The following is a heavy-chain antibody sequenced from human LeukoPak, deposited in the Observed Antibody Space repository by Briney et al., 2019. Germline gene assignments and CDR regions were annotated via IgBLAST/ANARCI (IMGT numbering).Heavy chain of an antibody. CDR3: AKDLARPTSPPLYGLDF. D-gene: IGHD3-10*01. CDR1: GFNFGDYA. Sequence: GRSLRLSCAVSGFNFGDYAIDWGRQAPGKVLGWVCGINWKSDFIAYADSVRGRFSICRDNANNYVYLHMSSLGPGDTSLYYRAKDLARPTSPPLYGLDFWGQRTVVTVSS. J-gene: IGHJ3*01. CDR2: INWKSDFI. V-gene: IGHV3-9*01.